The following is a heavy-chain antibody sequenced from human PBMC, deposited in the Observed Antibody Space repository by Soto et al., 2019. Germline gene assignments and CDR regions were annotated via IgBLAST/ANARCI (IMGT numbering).Heavy chain of an antibody. CDR1: GFTFSKYW. CDR3: AKICGATWPHCGLDV. J-gene: IGHJ6*02. D-gene: IGHD2-2*01. Sequence: GGSLRLSCAAFGFTFSKYWMTWVRQAPGKGLEWVANIKQDESEKYYVDSMKGRFTISRDNAKGSLYLQMNSLRVEDTAVYYCAKICGATWPHCGLDVWGQGIAVTVSS. V-gene: IGHV3-7*01. CDR2: IKQDESEK.